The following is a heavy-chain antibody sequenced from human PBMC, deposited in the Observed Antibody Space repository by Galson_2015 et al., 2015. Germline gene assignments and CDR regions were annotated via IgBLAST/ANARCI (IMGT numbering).Heavy chain of an antibody. V-gene: IGHV5-51*03. D-gene: IGHD3-9*01. J-gene: IGHJ4*02. CDR3: ARRDSPGDYDILTTPYDY. CDR2: IYPGDSDT. Sequence: QSGAEVKKPGESLKTSCKGSGYSFTSYWIGWVRQMPGKGLEWMGIIYPGDSDTRYSPSFQGQVTISADKSISTAYLQWSSLKASDTAMYYCARRDSPGDYDILTTPYDYWGQGTLVTVSS. CDR1: GYSFTSYW.